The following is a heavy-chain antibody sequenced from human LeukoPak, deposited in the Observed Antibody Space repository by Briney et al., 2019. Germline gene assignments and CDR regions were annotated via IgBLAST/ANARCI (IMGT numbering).Heavy chain of an antibody. CDR1: GGSFSGYY. Sequence: PSETLSLTCAVYGGSFSGYYWSWIRQPPGKGLEWIGEINHSGSTNYNPSLKSRVTISVDTSKNQFSLKLSSVTAADTAVYYCARQRIQLWLRGNAFDIWGQGTMVTVSS. D-gene: IGHD5-18*01. J-gene: IGHJ3*02. V-gene: IGHV4-34*01. CDR3: ARQRIQLWLRGNAFDI. CDR2: INHSGST.